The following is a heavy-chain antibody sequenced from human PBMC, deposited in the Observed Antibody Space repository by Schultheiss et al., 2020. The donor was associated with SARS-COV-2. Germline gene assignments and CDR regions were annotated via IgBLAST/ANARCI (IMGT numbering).Heavy chain of an antibody. D-gene: IGHD3-9*01. CDR2: INHSGST. J-gene: IGHJ6*02. V-gene: IGHV4-34*01. CDR3: ARLRLTLRYLLHSTYYYRLDV. CDR1: GGSISDYY. Sequence: SQTLSLTCTVSGGSISDYYWSWIRQPPGKGLEWIGEINHSGSTNYNPSLKRRVTVSVDTSKNQFSLKLSSVTAADTAVYYCARLRLTLRYLLHSTYYYRLDVWGQGTTVTVSS.